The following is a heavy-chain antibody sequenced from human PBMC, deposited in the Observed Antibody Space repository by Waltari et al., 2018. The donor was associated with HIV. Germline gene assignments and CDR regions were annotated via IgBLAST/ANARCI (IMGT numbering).Heavy chain of an antibody. D-gene: IGHD3-9*01. CDR2: ISYDGSNK. J-gene: IGHJ4*02. Sequence: QVQLVESGGGVVQPRRSLSLSCAASGFTFSSFGMHWVRQAPGKGLEWVAVISYDGSNKYYADSVKGRFTISRDNSKNTLYLQMNSLRAEDTAVYYCAKDRQKIGYYDILTGYLDYWGQGTLVTVSS. CDR3: AKDRQKIGYYDILTGYLDY. CDR1: GFTFSSFG. V-gene: IGHV3-30*18.